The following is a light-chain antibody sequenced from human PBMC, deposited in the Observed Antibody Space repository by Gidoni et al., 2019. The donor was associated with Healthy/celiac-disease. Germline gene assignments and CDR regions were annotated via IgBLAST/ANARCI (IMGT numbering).Light chain of an antibody. CDR3: QQLNSYPSIT. CDR1: QGISSY. CDR2: AAS. V-gene: IGKV1-9*01. J-gene: IGKJ5*01. Sequence: DIQLTQSPSFLSASVGDRVTITCRASQGISSYLAWYQQKPGKAPKLLIYAASTLQGGVPSRFSGSGSGTEFTLTISSLQPEDFATYYCQQLNSYPSITFXXXTRLEIK.